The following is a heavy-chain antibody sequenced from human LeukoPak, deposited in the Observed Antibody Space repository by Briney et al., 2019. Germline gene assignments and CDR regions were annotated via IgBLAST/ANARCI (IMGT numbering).Heavy chain of an antibody. J-gene: IGHJ4*02. Sequence: PGGSLRLSCAASGSTFSDYYMSWIRQAPGKGLEWISYMSSSGSIVWYADSVKGRFTISRDNAKNSLYLQMNSLRVEDTAVYYCADGYSYVRSYWGQGTLVTVSS. V-gene: IGHV3-11*01. CDR1: GSTFSDYY. D-gene: IGHD5-18*01. CDR3: ADGYSYVRSY. CDR2: MSSSGSIV.